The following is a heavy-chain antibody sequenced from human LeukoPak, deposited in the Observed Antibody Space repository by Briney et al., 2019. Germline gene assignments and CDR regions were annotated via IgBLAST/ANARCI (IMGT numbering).Heavy chain of an antibody. D-gene: IGHD2-2*02. CDR2: INHSGST. CDR1: GGSISSGGYY. Sequence: PSETLSLTCTVSGGSISSGGYYWSWIRQPPGKGLEWIGEINHSGSTNYNPSLKSRVTISVDTSKNQFSLKLSSVTAADTAVYYCASLVVPAAIGSGDAFDIWGQGTMVTVSS. J-gene: IGHJ3*02. V-gene: IGHV4-39*07. CDR3: ASLVVPAAIGSGDAFDI.